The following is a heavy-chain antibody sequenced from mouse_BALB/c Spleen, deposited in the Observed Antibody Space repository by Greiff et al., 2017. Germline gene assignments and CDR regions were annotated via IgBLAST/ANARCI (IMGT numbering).Heavy chain of an antibody. J-gene: IGHJ2*01. V-gene: IGHV14-4*02. CDR2: IDPENGDT. CDR3: NGGTNCDY. D-gene: IGHD3-3*01. CDR1: GFNIKDYY. Sequence: VQLQQSGAELVRSGASVKLSCTASGFNIKDYYMHWVKQRPEQGLEWIGWIDPENGDTEYAPKFQGKATMTADTSSNTAYLQLSSLTSEDTAVYYCNGGTNCDYWGQGTTLTGSS.